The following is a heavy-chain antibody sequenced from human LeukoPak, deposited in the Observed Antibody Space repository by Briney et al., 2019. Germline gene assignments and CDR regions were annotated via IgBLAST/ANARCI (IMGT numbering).Heavy chain of an antibody. V-gene: IGHV3-7*01. CDR1: GFSFSAYW. J-gene: IGHJ4*02. D-gene: IGHD2-15*01. Sequence: GGSLRLSCAAPGFSFSAYWMTWVRQAPGTGLEWVANINPAGSETYYVDPVKGRFSISRDNAKNLVYLQMNSLRAEDTAVYHCARFGYVAAVDVWGQGTPVIVSS. CDR2: INPAGSET. CDR3: ARFGYVAAVDV.